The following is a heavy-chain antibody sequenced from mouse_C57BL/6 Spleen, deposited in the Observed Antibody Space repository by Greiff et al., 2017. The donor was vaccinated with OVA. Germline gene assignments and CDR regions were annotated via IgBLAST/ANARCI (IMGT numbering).Heavy chain of an antibody. V-gene: IGHV1-82*01. CDR2: IYPGDGDT. Sequence: VQLVESGPELVKPGASVKISCKASGYAFSSSWMNWVKQRPGKGLEWIGRIYPGDGDTNYNGKFKGKATLTADKSSSTAYMQLSSLTSEDSAVYFCARGTGPYYFDYWGQGTTLTVSS. J-gene: IGHJ2*01. D-gene: IGHD4-1*01. CDR1: GYAFSSSW. CDR3: ARGTGPYYFDY.